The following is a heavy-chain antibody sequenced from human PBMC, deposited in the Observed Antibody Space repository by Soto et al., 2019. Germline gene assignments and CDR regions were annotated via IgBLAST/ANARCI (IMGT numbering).Heavy chain of an antibody. J-gene: IGHJ4*02. V-gene: IGHV3-23*01. D-gene: IGHD6-19*01. CDR3: AKEYEYNSGWERIDY. CDR2: ISGSGVST. CDR1: GFTFSSYA. Sequence: EVQVLESGGGLVQPGGSLRLSCAASGFTFSSYAMSWVRQAPGKGLEWVSAISGSGVSTYYADSVKGRFTISRDNSKNTLYLQMNSLRAEDTAVYYCAKEYEYNSGWERIDYWGQGTLVTVSS.